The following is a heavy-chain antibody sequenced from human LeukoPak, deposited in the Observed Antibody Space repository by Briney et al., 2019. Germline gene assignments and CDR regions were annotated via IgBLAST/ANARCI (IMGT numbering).Heavy chain of an antibody. Sequence: PGGSLRLSCAASGFTFSNYWMHWVRQVPGKGLVWVSLINRDGSTTNYADSVKGRFTISRDNAKNSLYLQMNSLRAEDTAMYYCTRETPDGYDYWGQGTLVTVSS. D-gene: IGHD5-24*01. J-gene: IGHJ4*02. CDR1: GFTFSNYW. CDR3: TRETPDGYDY. V-gene: IGHV3-74*01. CDR2: INRDGSTT.